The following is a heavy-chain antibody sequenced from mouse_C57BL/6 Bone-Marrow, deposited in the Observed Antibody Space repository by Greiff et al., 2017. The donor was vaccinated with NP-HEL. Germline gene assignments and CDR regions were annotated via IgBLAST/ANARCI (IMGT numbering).Heavy chain of an antibody. CDR1: GFTFSDYY. Sequence: EVMLVESEGGLVQPGSSMKLSCTASGFTFSDYYMAWVRQVPEKGLEWVANINYDGSSTYYLDSLKSRFIISRDNATNILYLQMSSLKSEDTATYYCARVPYDGYCFDYWGQGTTLTVSS. CDR3: ARVPYDGYCFDY. V-gene: IGHV5-16*01. J-gene: IGHJ2*01. CDR2: INYDGSST. D-gene: IGHD2-3*01.